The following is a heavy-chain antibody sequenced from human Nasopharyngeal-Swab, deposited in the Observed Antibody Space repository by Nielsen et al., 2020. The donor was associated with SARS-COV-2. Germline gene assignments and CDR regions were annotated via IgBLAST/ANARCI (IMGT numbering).Heavy chain of an antibody. CDR3: ARDPDYGDFLYYYYGMDV. D-gene: IGHD4-17*01. V-gene: IGHV1-18*01. CDR2: ISAYNGNT. J-gene: IGHJ6*02. CDR1: GYTFTSYG. Sequence: SVKVSCKASGYTFTSYGISWVRQAPGQGLEWMGWISAYNGNTNYAQKLQGRVTMTTDTSTSTAYMELRSLRSDDTAVYYCARDPDYGDFLYYYYGMDVWGQGTTVTVSS.